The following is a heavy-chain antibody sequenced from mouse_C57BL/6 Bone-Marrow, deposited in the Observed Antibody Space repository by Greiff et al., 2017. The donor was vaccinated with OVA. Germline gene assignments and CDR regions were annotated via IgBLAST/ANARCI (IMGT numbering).Heavy chain of an antibody. Sequence: EVKLQESGPELVKPGASVKISCKASGYSFTDYNMNWVKQSNGKSLEWIGVINPNYGTTSYNQKFKGKATLTVDQSSSTAYMQLNSLTSEDSAVYYCARCFALYGSSLYWYCDVWGTGTTVTVSS. V-gene: IGHV1-39*01. CDR2: INPNYGTT. CDR3: ARCFALYGSSLYWYCDV. J-gene: IGHJ1*03. CDR1: GYSFTDYN. D-gene: IGHD1-1*01.